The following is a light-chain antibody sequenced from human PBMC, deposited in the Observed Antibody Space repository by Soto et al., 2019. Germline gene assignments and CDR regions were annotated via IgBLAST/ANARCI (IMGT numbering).Light chain of an antibody. CDR3: QQYNSYSWT. Sequence: DIQMTQSPSTLSASVGDRVSITCRASQSISSWLAWYQQKPGKAPKLLIYKASSLESGVPSRFSGSGSGTEFTLTISSVQPDDIATYSCQQYNSYSWTFGQGTRLEIK. CDR1: QSISSW. J-gene: IGKJ5*01. CDR2: KAS. V-gene: IGKV1-5*03.